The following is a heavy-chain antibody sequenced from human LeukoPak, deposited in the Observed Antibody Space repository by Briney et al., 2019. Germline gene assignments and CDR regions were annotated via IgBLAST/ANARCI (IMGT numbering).Heavy chain of an antibody. D-gene: IGHD4-17*01. CDR2: IYSGGST. CDR3: ARGDYGDYVGAFDI. V-gene: IGHV3-53*01. J-gene: IGHJ3*02. Sequence: PGGSLRLSCAASGFTVSSNYMSWVRQAPGKGLEWVSVIYSGGSTYYADSVKGRFTISRDNSKNTLYLQMNSLRAEDTAVYYCARGDYGDYVGAFDIWGQGTMVTVSS. CDR1: GFTVSSNY.